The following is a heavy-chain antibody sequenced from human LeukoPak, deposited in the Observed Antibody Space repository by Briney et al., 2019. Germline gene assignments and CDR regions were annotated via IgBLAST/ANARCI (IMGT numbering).Heavy chain of an antibody. D-gene: IGHD6-19*01. CDR2: IDNTGTT. CDR1: GESMRSSY. Sequence: SETLSLTCSVSGESMRSSYWTWIRQSPGKGLEWIGYIDNTGTTYYNPSLESRVAISVGTSKSQFYLKVTSVTTADTALYFCARVRVAMAGDALDIWGQGTMVTVSS. J-gene: IGHJ3*02. V-gene: IGHV4-59*01. CDR3: ARVRVAMAGDALDI.